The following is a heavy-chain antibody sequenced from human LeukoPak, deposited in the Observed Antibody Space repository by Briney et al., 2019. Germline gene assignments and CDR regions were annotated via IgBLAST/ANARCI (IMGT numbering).Heavy chain of an antibody. CDR3: AKEVTYCSSSSCNDAFDV. V-gene: IGHV3-30*02. D-gene: IGHD2-2*01. J-gene: IGHJ3*01. Sequence: PGGSLRLSCAASGFRFSTSGMHWVRQAPGKGLEWVSFIRFDGSDEDHGDSVKGRFTISRDNSKKTMYLKMNSLRAEDTAVYYCAKEVTYCSSSSCNDAFDVWGRGTMVIVSS. CDR2: IRFDGSDE. CDR1: GFRFSTSG.